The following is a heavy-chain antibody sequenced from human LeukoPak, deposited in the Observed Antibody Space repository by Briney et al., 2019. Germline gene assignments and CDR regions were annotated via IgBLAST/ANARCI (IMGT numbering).Heavy chain of an antibody. Sequence: PGASVTVSCKASGGTFSSHSFNWVRQAPGQGLEWLGGIIPMSSTTKYAQNFQGRVTITADESTTTAFMELSSLRPEDTAVYYCARPRTYYDSWSGYPPFDYWGQGTLVTVSS. CDR3: ARPRTYYDSWSGYPPFDY. J-gene: IGHJ4*02. D-gene: IGHD3-3*01. CDR1: GGTFSSHS. V-gene: IGHV1-69*13. CDR2: IIPMSSTT.